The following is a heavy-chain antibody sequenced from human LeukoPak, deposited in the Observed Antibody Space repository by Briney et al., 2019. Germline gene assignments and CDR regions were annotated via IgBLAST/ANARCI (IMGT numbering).Heavy chain of an antibody. J-gene: IGHJ4*02. CDR3: AKDVERLDYFDY. D-gene: IGHD3-9*01. Sequence: PGRSLRLSCAASGFTFSDYGMHLVRQAPGKGLEWVAVMSYEGTNKYYADSVKGRFTISRDNSKNTLYLQMNSLRAEDTAVYYCAKDVERLDYFDYCGQGTLVTVSS. CDR1: GFTFSDYG. V-gene: IGHV3-30*18. CDR2: MSYEGTNK.